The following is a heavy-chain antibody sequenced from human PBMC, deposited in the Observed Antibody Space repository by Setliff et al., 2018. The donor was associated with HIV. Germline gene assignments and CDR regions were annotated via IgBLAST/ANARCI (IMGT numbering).Heavy chain of an antibody. Sequence: SETLSLTCTVSGGSISSYYWSWIRQPAGKGLEWIGRIYTSGSTNYNPSLKSRVTISVDTSKNQFSLRLYSVTAADTSVYYCARRWGIRGYSSWGQGTLVTVSS. CDR1: GGSISSYY. D-gene: IGHD5-18*01. CDR3: ARRWGIRGYSS. J-gene: IGHJ5*02. CDR2: IYTSGST. V-gene: IGHV4-4*07.